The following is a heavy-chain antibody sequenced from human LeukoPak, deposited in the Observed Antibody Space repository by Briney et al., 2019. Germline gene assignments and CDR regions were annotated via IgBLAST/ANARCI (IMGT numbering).Heavy chain of an antibody. CDR2: INPNSGGT. D-gene: IGHD6-13*01. CDR1: GYTFTGYY. CDR3: ARVVGPGYSSSWYLVPPWDLDY. Sequence: ASVKVSCKASGYTFTGYYMHWVRQAPGQGLEWMGWINPNSGGTNYAQKFQGRVTMTRDTSISTAYMELRSLRSDDTAVYYCARVVGPGYSSSWYLVPPWDLDYWGQGTLVTVSS. J-gene: IGHJ4*02. V-gene: IGHV1-2*02.